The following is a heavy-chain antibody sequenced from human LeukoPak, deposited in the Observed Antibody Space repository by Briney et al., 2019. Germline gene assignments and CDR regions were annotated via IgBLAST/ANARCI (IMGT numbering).Heavy chain of an antibody. D-gene: IGHD2-21*02. CDR2: IHYSGAT. CDR3: ATLRGTSTAVLDS. CDR1: GGSISYDY. Sequence: PSETLSLTCTVPGGSISYDYWSWIRQSPGKRLEWIGYIHYSGATNYSPSLKSRVTISVDTSKNQFSLKLSSVTAADTALYYCATLRGTSTAVLDSWGQGALVTVYS. J-gene: IGHJ4*02. V-gene: IGHV4-59*08.